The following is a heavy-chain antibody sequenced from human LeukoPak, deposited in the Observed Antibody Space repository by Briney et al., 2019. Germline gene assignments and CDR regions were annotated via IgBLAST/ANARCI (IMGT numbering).Heavy chain of an antibody. CDR2: ISYDGSKK. Sequence: GGSLRLSCAASGFTFSNAWMSWVRQAPGKGLEWVAIISYDGSKKNYADSVKGRFTISRDNSKNTLYLQMNSLRAEDTAVYDCAREDYGEHYFDYWGQGTLVTVSS. V-gene: IGHV3-30*03. CDR1: GFTFSNAW. J-gene: IGHJ4*02. D-gene: IGHD4-17*01. CDR3: AREDYGEHYFDY.